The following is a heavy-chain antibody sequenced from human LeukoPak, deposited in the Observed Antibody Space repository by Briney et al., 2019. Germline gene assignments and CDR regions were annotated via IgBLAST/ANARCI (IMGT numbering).Heavy chain of an antibody. CDR1: GGSFSGYY. CDR3: ARESRRSYCNEY. D-gene: IGHD3-10*01. CDR2: INHSGST. Sequence: SETLSLTCAVYGGSFSGYYWSWIRQPPGKGLEWIGEINHSGSTNYNPSLKSRVTISVDTSKNQFSLKLSSVTAADTAIYYCARESRRSYCNEYWGQGTLVTVSS. V-gene: IGHV4-34*01. J-gene: IGHJ4*02.